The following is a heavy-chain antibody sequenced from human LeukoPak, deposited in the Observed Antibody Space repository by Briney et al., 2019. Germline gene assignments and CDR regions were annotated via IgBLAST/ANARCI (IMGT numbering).Heavy chain of an antibody. V-gene: IGHV1-69*13. CDR1: GGTFSSYA. CDR2: IIPIFGTA. D-gene: IGHD2-2*01. Sequence: ASVKVSCKASGGTFSSYAISWVRQAPGQGLEWMGGIIPIFGTANYAQKFQGRVTITADESTSTAYMELSSLRSEDTAVYYCARGGGYCSSTSCYGIGLDYYYMDVWGKGTTVTISS. J-gene: IGHJ6*03. CDR3: ARGGGYCSSTSCYGIGLDYYYMDV.